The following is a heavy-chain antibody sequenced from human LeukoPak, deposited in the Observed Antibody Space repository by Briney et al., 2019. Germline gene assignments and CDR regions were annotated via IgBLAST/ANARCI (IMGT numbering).Heavy chain of an antibody. J-gene: IGHJ4*02. CDR1: GFAFSSYW. D-gene: IGHD1-26*01. V-gene: IGHV3-74*01. Sequence: GGSLRLSCAASGFAFSSYWMHWVRQAPGKGLVWVSGIKSDGSSTSYADSVKGRFTISRDNAKNTLYLQMNSLRAEDTAVYYCARDPGATSSFIFDYWGQGTLATISS. CDR3: ARDPGATSSFIFDY. CDR2: IKSDGSST.